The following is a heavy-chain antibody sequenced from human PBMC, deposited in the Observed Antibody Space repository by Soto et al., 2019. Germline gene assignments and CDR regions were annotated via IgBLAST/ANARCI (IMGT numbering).Heavy chain of an antibody. V-gene: IGHV3-23*01. CDR1: GSTFSHYS. J-gene: IGHJ4*02. Sequence: EVQLLESGGDLVQPGGSLRLSCAASGSTFSHYSMSWVRQVPGKGLEWVPGISGGGARTYYAASVKGRRTISRDNSKNTLSLQMSSLRADDTAVYYCAKSVGDNWSDYYFHYWGQGTLVTVSS. CDR2: ISGGGART. D-gene: IGHD1-20*01. CDR3: AKSVGDNWSDYYFHY.